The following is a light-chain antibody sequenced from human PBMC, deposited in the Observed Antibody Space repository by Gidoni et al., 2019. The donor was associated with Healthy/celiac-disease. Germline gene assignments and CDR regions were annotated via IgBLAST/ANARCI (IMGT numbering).Light chain of an antibody. CDR1: QSISSW. Sequence: DIQMTQSPSTLSASVGDRVTITCLASQSISSWVAWYQQKPGKAPKLLIYKASSLESGVPSRLSGSGSGTEFTLTISSLQPDDFATYYGQQYNSYPYTFGQGTKLEIK. J-gene: IGKJ2*01. CDR3: QQYNSYPYT. CDR2: KAS. V-gene: IGKV1-5*03.